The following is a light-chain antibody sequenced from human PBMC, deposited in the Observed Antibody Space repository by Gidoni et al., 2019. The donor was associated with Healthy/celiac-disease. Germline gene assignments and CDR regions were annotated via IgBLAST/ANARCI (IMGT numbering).Light chain of an antibody. Sequence: QSVLTQPPSVSAAPGQKVTISCSGSSSNIGNNYVSWYQQLQGTAPKLLIYDNNKRPSGIPDRFSGSKSGTLATLGITGLQTGDEADYYCGTWDSSLSAGVFGGGTKLTVL. CDR2: DNN. CDR3: GTWDSSLSAGV. CDR1: SSNIGNNY. V-gene: IGLV1-51*01. J-gene: IGLJ2*01.